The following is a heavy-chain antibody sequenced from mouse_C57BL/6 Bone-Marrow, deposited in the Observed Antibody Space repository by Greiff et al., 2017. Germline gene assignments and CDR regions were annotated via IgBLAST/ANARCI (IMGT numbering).Heavy chain of an antibody. CDR3: AWGDYDYWYFDV. D-gene: IGHD2-4*01. V-gene: IGHV1-55*01. Sequence: QVQLKQPGAELVKPGASVTMSCKASGYTFTSYWITWVKQRPGQGLEWIGDIYPGSGSTNYNEKFKSKATLTVDTSSSTAYMQLSSLTSEDSAVYDCAWGDYDYWYFDVWGTGTTVTVSS. J-gene: IGHJ1*03. CDR1: GYTFTSYW. CDR2: IYPGSGST.